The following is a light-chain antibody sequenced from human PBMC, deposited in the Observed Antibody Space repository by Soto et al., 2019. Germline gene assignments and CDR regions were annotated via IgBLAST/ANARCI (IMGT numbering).Light chain of an antibody. J-gene: IGKJ5*01. CDR1: QSISSY. CDR2: AAS. CDR3: QQSYSTPN. Sequence: DIQMTQSPSSLSASVGDRVTITCRASQSISSYLNWYQQKPGKAPKLLIYAASSLQSGVPSRFSGSGSGTDFTLTISILQPEDFATYYCQQSYSTPNFGQGTRLE. V-gene: IGKV1-39*01.